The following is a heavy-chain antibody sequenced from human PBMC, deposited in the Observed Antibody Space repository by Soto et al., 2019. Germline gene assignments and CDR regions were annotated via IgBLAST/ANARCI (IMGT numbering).Heavy chain of an antibody. V-gene: IGHV3-11*04. J-gene: IGHJ4*02. CDR2: INHSGSTI. Sequence: GGSQILSCAASGFTFSDYYRSWIRQAPGKGLEWVAHINHSGSTIYYADSVKGRFTISRDNAKNSLYLQMNSLRAEDTAVYYCARVLVVPAAIVPFDYWGQGTLVTVSS. CDR1: GFTFSDYY. D-gene: IGHD2-2*02. CDR3: ARVLVVPAAIVPFDY.